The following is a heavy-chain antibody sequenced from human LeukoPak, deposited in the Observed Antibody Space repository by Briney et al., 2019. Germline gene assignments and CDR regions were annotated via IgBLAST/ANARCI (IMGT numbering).Heavy chain of an antibody. V-gene: IGHV3-23*01. J-gene: IGHJ4*02. CDR1: GFTFSSYA. CDR2: VSDSGGAT. D-gene: IGHD2-15*01. CDR3: AKMKSSGGGHFDY. Sequence: GGSLRLSCAASGFTFSSYAMSWVRQAPGKGLEWVSGVSDSGGATYHADSVKGQFTISRDNSRNTLYLQMNSLRAEDTAVYYCAKMKSSGGGHFDYWGQGTLGTVSS.